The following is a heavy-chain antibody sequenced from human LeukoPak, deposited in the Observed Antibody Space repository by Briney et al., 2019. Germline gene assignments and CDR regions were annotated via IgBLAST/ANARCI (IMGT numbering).Heavy chain of an antibody. CDR2: FDPEDGET. Sequence: GASVKVSCKVSGYTLTELSMHWVRQAPGKGLEWMGGFDPEDGETIYAQKFQGRVTMTEDTSTDTAYMELSSLRSEDTAVYYCATVGGYCSSTSCYRGQGDYWGQGTLVTVSS. CDR1: GYTLTELS. CDR3: ATVGGYCSSTSCYRGQGDY. J-gene: IGHJ4*02. D-gene: IGHD2-2*01. V-gene: IGHV1-24*01.